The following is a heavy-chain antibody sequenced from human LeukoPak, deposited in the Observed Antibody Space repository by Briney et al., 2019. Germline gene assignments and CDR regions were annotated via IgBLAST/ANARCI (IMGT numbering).Heavy chain of an antibody. CDR1: GFTFSSYS. V-gene: IGHV3-21*01. Sequence: PGGSLRLSCAASGFTFSSYSMNWVRQAPGKGLEWVSSISSSSSYIYYADSVKGRFTISRDNAKNSLYLQMNSLRAEDTAVYYCAGYGSGSIYYYYYYMDVWGKGTTVTISS. CDR2: ISSSSSYI. D-gene: IGHD3-10*01. CDR3: AGYGSGSIYYYYYYMDV. J-gene: IGHJ6*03.